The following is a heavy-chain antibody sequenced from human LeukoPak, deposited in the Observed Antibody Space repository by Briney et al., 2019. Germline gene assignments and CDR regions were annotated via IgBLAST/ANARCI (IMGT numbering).Heavy chain of an antibody. D-gene: IGHD3-22*01. Sequence: ASVKVSCKASGYTFTGYYMHWVRQAPGQGLEWMGWISAYNGNTNYAQKLQGRVTMTTDTSTSTAYMELRSLRSDDTAVYYCARVPPDYYDSSGYYYVWGQGTLVTVSS. CDR3: ARVPPDYYDSSGYYYV. V-gene: IGHV1-18*04. J-gene: IGHJ4*02. CDR2: ISAYNGNT. CDR1: GYTFTGYY.